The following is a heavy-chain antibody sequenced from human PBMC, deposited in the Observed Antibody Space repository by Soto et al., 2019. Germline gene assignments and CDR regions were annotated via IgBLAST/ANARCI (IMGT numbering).Heavy chain of an antibody. V-gene: IGHV4-39*01. D-gene: IGHD4-17*01. CDR1: GVSISSSSNH. CDR2: IYYSEHT. CDR3: ATHPPYGPLEH. J-gene: IGHJ4*02. Sequence: TSETLSLTCTVSGVSISSSSNHWGWIRQPPGKWLEWIGNIYYSEHTYYNPSLKSRVTISVDTSKNQFSLRLTSVTAAHTAVYYCATHPPYGPLEHWGQGTLVTASS.